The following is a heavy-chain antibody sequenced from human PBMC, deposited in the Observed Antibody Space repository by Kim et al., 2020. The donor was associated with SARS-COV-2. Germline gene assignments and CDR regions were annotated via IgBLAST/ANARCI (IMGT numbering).Heavy chain of an antibody. CDR3: ARGSSYGSF. D-gene: IGHD5-18*01. CDR2: INTNTGDP. CDR1: GYTFTTYP. V-gene: IGHV7-4-1*02. Sequence: ASVKVSCKASGYTFTTYPIMWVRQAPGQGLEWVGWINTNTGDPTYAQGFTGRFVFSFDTSVTTAFLQISSLKAEDTAVYYCARGSSYGSFWGQGTMVTVS. J-gene: IGHJ3*01.